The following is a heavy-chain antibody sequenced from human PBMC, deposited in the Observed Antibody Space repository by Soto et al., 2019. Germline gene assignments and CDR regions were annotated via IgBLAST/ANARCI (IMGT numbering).Heavy chain of an antibody. CDR3: ATHGLGVSSPPYFDN. D-gene: IGHD3-16*01. CDR1: GGTFSGYV. V-gene: IGHV1-69*01. CDR2: FVPLFGTT. J-gene: IGHJ4*02. Sequence: QLVQSGSEVKKPGSSVKVSCQAYGGTFSGYVVTWVRQAPGQGREWMGEFVPLFGTTNYAQRFSGRITITAEESTSTAYMELRTLRSGDTAVYYCATHGLGVSSPPYFDNWGQGTLVTVSS.